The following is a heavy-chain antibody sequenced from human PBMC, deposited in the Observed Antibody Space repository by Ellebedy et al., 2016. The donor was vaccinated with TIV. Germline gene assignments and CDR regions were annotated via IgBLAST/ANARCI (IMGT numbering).Heavy chain of an antibody. CDR1: GASIWGYF. CDR2: IHNGVTT. CDR3: ARHAGNAEYAFDF. D-gene: IGHD2-2*01. V-gene: IGHV4-59*08. J-gene: IGHJ4*02. Sequence: MPSETLSLTCAVSGASIWGYFWSWIRQPPGKGLEWIAYIHNGVTTSYNPSLKSRVTISEDTSKNQFSLILTSVTAADTAVYYCARHAGNAEYAFDFWGQGSPVTVSS.